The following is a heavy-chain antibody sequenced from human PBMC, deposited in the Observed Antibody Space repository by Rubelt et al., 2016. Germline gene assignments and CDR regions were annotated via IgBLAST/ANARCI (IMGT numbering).Heavy chain of an antibody. D-gene: IGHD3-22*01. J-gene: IGHJ4*02. CDR3: ARGKEGLGVTMMDY. CDR2: IYYSGST. Sequence: QLQLQESGPGLVKPSETLSLTCTVSGGSISSSSYYWGWIRQPPGQGLEWIGSIYYSGSTYYNPSLKSLVTISVDTSKNQFSLKLSSVTAADTAVYYCARGKEGLGVTMMDYWGQGTLVTVSS. CDR1: GGSISSSSYY. V-gene: IGHV4-39*01.